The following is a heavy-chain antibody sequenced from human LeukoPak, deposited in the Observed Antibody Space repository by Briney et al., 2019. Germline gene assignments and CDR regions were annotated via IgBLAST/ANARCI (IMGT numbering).Heavy chain of an antibody. D-gene: IGHD6-6*01. V-gene: IGHV4-30-4*01. CDR3: ARAVGSSSSVAFDY. CDR1: GGSISSGDYY. Sequence: SETLSLTCTVSGGSISSGDYYWSWIRQPPGKGLEWIGYIYYSGSTYYNPSLKSRVTISVDTSKNQFSLKLSSVTAADTAVYYCARAVGSSSSVAFDYWGQGTLVTVSS. CDR2: IYYSGST. J-gene: IGHJ4*02.